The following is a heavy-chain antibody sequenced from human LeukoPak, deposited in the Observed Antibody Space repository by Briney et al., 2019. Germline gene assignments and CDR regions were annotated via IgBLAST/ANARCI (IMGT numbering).Heavy chain of an antibody. CDR2: IYTSGST. V-gene: IGHV4-4*07. CDR3: ARGQYSSSWYGDAFDI. D-gene: IGHD6-13*01. CDR1: GGSISSYY. Sequence: SETLSLTCTVSGGSISSYYWSWIRQPAGKGLEWIGRIYTSGSTNYNPSLKSRVTMSVDTSKNQFPLKLSSVTAADTAVYYCARGQYSSSWYGDAFDIWGQGTMVTVSS. J-gene: IGHJ3*02.